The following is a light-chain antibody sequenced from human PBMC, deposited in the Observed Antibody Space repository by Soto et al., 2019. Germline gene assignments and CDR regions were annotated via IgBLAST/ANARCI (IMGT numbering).Light chain of an antibody. CDR2: STF. J-gene: IGKJ1*01. CDR3: QLYGSSWT. V-gene: IGKV3-20*01. CDR1: QSDSSRF. Sequence: DIVLTQSPGTLSLSPGERATLSCRASQSDSSRFLAWYQQKPGQAPRLLIHSTFRRDTGIPDRFSGSGSGTDFTLTISRLEPEDYAVYYCQLYGSSWTFGQGTKVETK.